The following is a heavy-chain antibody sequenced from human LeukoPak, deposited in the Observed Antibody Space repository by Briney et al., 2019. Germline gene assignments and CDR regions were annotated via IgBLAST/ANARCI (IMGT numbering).Heavy chain of an antibody. D-gene: IGHD3-10*01. CDR3: ARDRITMVRGVITEVVLRDPNYYYYYMDV. CDR1: GYTFTSYG. Sequence: GASVKVSCKASGYTFTSYGISWVRQAPGQGLEWMGWISAYNGNTNYAQKLQGRVTMTTDTSTSTAYMELSSLRSEDTAVYYCARDRITMVRGVITEVVLRDPNYYYYYMDVWGKGTTVTVSS. J-gene: IGHJ6*03. V-gene: IGHV1-18*01. CDR2: ISAYNGNT.